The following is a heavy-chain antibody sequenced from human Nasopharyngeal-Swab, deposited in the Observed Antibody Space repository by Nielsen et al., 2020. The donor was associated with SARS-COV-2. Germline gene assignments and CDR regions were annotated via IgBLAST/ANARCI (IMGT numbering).Heavy chain of an antibody. Sequence: PGKGLEWIGEINHSGSTNYNPSLKSRVTISVDTSKNQFSLKLSSVTAADTAVYYCARAIFGVVIIFNYYYMDVWDKGTTVTVSS. J-gene: IGHJ6*03. CDR2: INHSGST. D-gene: IGHD3-3*01. CDR3: ARAIFGVVIIFNYYYMDV. V-gene: IGHV4-34*01.